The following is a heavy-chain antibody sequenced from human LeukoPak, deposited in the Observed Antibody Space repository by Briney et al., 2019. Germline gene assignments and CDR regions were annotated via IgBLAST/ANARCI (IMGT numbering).Heavy chain of an antibody. D-gene: IGHD2-15*01. J-gene: IGHJ4*02. V-gene: IGHV3-23*01. CDR3: AKEGVVVVAATASPEKLFEC. CDR1: GFTFSSYA. Sequence: GGSLRLSCAASGFTFSSYAMSWVRQAPGKGLEWVSAVSGSGGGTYYADSVKGRFAISRDNSKNTLYLQMNSRRADDTVVYYCAKEGVVVVAATASPEKLFECWGQGTLVTVSS. CDR2: VSGSGGGT.